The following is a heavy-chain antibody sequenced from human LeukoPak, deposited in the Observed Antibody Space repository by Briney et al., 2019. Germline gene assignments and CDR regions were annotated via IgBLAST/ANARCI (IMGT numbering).Heavy chain of an antibody. D-gene: IGHD3-22*01. J-gene: IGHJ4*02. CDR3: AKESYDSSGYYYVSGYFDY. Sequence: GGSLRLSCAASGFTFSSYGMHWVRQAPGKGLEWVALIQYDGSNKYYADSVKGRFTISRANSKNTLYLQMNSLRAEDTAVYYCAKESYDSSGYYYVSGYFDYWGQGTLVTVSS. CDR1: GFTFSSYG. CDR2: IQYDGSNK. V-gene: IGHV3-30*02.